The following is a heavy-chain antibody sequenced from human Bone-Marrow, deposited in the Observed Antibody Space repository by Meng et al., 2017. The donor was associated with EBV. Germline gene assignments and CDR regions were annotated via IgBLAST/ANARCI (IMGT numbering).Heavy chain of an antibody. Sequence: EVHLVEAGGSLLPPGGAVILSCEDSGFTFRRYWMHWVRQAPGEGLVSVSLIKSDGTPTPYAASVKGRFTISRDNAKNTLYLQMNSLRVEDTAVYYCARDNRGSIDYWGQGTLVTVSS. D-gene: IGHD1-14*01. CDR3: ARDNRGSIDY. CDR1: GFTFRRYW. V-gene: IGHV3-74*03. J-gene: IGHJ4*02. CDR2: IKSDGTPT.